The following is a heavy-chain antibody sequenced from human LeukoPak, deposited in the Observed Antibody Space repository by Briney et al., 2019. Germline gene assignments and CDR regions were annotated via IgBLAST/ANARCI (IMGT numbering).Heavy chain of an antibody. V-gene: IGHV3-30*02. J-gene: IGHJ4*02. Sequence: GGSLRLSCAASGFTLSSYGMHWVRQAPGKGLEWVAFIRYDGSNKYYADSVKGRFSISRDNAKNSLFLQMNSLRAEDTAVYYCLRDRPPGYFDYGGQEPLVTVS. CDR1: GFTLSSYG. D-gene: IGHD6-13*01. CDR3: LRDRPPGYFDY. CDR2: IRYDGSNK.